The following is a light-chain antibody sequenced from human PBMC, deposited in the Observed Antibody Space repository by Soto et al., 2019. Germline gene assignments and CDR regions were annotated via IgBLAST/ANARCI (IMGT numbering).Light chain of an antibody. J-gene: IGKJ4*02. CDR3: QQYGSFPLT. V-gene: IGKV3-20*01. CDR2: GAS. Sequence: EIVLTQSPGTLSLSPGERPTLSCRASRSVSSDYLAWYQQKPGQAPRLLIHGASNRATGIPDRFSGRGSGTDFTLTISRLEPEDFAVYYCQQYGSFPLTFGGGTKVDIK. CDR1: RSVSSDY.